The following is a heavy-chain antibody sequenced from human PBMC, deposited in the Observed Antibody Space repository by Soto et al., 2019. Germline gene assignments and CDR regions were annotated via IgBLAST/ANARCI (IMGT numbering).Heavy chain of an antibody. D-gene: IGHD1-26*01. CDR1: GFTFSGHP. V-gene: IGHV3-64D*06. CDR3: VKESGSYYYFDY. J-gene: IGHJ4*02. Sequence: GGSLRLSCAASGFTFSGHPMHWVRQAPGKGLEYVSAISSNGGSTYYADSVKGRFTISRDNSKNTLYLQMSSLRAEDTAVYYCVKESGSYYYFDYWGQGTLVTVSS. CDR2: ISSNGGST.